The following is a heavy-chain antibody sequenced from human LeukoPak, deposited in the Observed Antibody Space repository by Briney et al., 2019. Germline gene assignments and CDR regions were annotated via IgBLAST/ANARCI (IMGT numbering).Heavy chain of an antibody. D-gene: IGHD3-22*01. CDR2: ISWDGGST. V-gene: IGHV3-43*01. J-gene: IGHJ4*02. Sequence: PGGSLRLSCAASGFTFDDYTMHWVRQAPGKGLEWVSLISWDGGSTYYADSVKGRFTISRDNSKNSLYLQMNSLRTEDTALYYCAKDYSTYYYDSSGYSPGVDYWGQGTLVTVSS. CDR3: AKDYSTYYYDSSGYSPGVDY. CDR1: GFTFDDYT.